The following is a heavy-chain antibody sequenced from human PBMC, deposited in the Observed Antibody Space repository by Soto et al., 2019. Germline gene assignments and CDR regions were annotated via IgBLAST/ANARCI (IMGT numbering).Heavy chain of an antibody. CDR1: GGTFSSYA. V-gene: IGHV1-69*01. CDR2: IIPIFGTA. Sequence: QVPLVQSGAEVKKPGSSVKVSCKASGGTFSSYAISWVRQAPGQGLEWMGGIIPIFGTANYAQKFQGRVTITADESTSTAYMELSSLRSEDTAVYYCARESGANYYDSSGYYNLDYWGQGTLVTVSS. CDR3: ARESGANYYDSSGYYNLDY. J-gene: IGHJ4*02. D-gene: IGHD3-22*01.